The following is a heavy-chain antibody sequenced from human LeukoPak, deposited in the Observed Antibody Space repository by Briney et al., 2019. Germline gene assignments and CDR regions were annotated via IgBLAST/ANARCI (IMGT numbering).Heavy chain of an antibody. Sequence: PSETLSLTCSVSGGLISNTHWNWIRQPPGKGLEWNGYISDSGTTNHNTSLNSRVTISLDTSKNQFSLKVSSVTAADTAVYYCVRDRELFYWGQGTLVTVSS. CDR2: ISDSGTT. J-gene: IGHJ4*02. CDR3: VRDRELFY. CDR1: GGLISNTH. V-gene: IGHV4-59*01. D-gene: IGHD1-7*01.